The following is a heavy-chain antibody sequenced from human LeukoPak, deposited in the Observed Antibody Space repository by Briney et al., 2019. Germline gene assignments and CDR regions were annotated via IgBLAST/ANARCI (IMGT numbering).Heavy chain of an antibody. V-gene: IGHV3-53*01. CDR1: GFTVSSNY. CDR3: ARGLYYYDTSGYLCY. D-gene: IGHD3-22*01. CDR2: IYTDGNT. Sequence: GGSLRLSCAASGFTVSSNYMSWVRQAPGKGLEWVSVIYTDGNTYYADSVKGRFTISRDNSKNTVYLQMNSLRAEDTAVYYCARGLYYYDTSGYLCYWGQGTLVTVSS. J-gene: IGHJ4*02.